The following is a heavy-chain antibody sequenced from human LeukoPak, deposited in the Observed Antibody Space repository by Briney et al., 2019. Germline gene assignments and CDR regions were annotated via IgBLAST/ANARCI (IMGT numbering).Heavy chain of an antibody. CDR2: INSDGSST. V-gene: IGHV3-74*01. CDR1: GFTFSSYW. Sequence: PGGSLRLSCAASGFTFSSYWMHWVRQAPGKGLVWVSRINSDGSSTSYADSVKGRFTISRDNAKNTLYLQMNSLRAEDTAVYYCARDGSGSYYIYYYMDVWGKGTTVTVSS. J-gene: IGHJ6*03. D-gene: IGHD3-10*01. CDR3: ARDGSGSYYIYYYMDV.